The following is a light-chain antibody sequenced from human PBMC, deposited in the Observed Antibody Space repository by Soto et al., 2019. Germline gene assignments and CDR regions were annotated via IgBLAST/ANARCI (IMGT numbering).Light chain of an antibody. CDR3: QQRYSTPFT. V-gene: IGKV1-39*01. CDR1: QSISSY. Sequence: DLQMTQSPSSLSASVGDRVTITCRASQSISSYLNWYQQKPGKAPKLLIYASSSLQSGVPSRFSGSGSGTEFTLTISSLQPEYFATCYCQQRYSTPFTFGPGTKVDIK. J-gene: IGKJ3*01. CDR2: ASS.